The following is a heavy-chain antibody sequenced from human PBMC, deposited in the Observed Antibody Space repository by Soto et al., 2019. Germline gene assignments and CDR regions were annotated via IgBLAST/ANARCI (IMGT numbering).Heavy chain of an antibody. J-gene: IGHJ6*02. CDR1: GGTFSSYA. Sequence: ASVKVSCKASGGTFSSYAISWVRQAPGQGLEWMGGIIPIFGTANYAQKFQGRVTITAVESTSTAYMELSSLRSEDTAVYYCARGGGGLLRFLEWQFRRDYGMDVWGQGTTVTVSS. V-gene: IGHV1-69*13. CDR3: ARGGGGLLRFLEWQFRRDYGMDV. CDR2: IIPIFGTA. D-gene: IGHD3-3*01.